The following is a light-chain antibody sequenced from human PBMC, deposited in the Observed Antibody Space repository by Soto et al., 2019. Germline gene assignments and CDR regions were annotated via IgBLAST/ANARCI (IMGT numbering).Light chain of an antibody. CDR3: DQYNRYPYT. Sequence: DIRMTQSPSTLSASVGDRVTITCRASQSISSWLAWYQQKPGKAPKLLIYKSSSLESGVASRVIGSGAGTGFGRAISSLQPDECARYYCDQYNRYPYTWGGGTERESK. J-gene: IGKJ2*01. CDR2: KSS. CDR1: QSISSW. V-gene: IGKV1-5*03.